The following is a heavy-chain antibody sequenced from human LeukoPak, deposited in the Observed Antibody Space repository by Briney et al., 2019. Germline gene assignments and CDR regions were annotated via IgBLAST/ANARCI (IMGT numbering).Heavy chain of an antibody. D-gene: IGHD3-22*01. CDR1: GDTFTSYD. CDR3: ARAGPNYYDSSGDY. CDR2: MNPNSGNT. Sequence: ASVKVSCKASGDTFTSYDINWVRQATGQGLEWMGWMNPNSGNTGYAQKFQGRVTMTRNTSISTAYMELSSLRSEDTAVYYCARAGPNYYDSSGDYWGQGTLVTVSS. V-gene: IGHV1-8*01. J-gene: IGHJ4*02.